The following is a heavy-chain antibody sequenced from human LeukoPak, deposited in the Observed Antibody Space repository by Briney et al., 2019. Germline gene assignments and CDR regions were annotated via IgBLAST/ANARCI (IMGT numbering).Heavy chain of an antibody. J-gene: IGHJ4*02. Sequence: SETLSLTCAVYGVSFSGYYWSWIRQPPGKGLEWIGEINHSGSTNYNLSLKSRVTISVDTSKNQFSLKLSSVTAADTAVYYCAADGLGIVAAAGVLWGQGTLVTVSS. V-gene: IGHV4-34*01. CDR3: AADGLGIVAAAGVL. CDR1: GVSFSGYY. CDR2: INHSGST. D-gene: IGHD6-13*01.